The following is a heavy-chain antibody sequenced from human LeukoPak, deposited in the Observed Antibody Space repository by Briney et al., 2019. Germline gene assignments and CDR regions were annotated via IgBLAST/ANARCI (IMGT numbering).Heavy chain of an antibody. V-gene: IGHV3-30-3*01. CDR2: ISYDGSNK. D-gene: IGHD3-9*01. J-gene: IGHJ3*02. CDR1: GFTFSSYA. CDR3: ASLPSLRYFDWLSNAFDI. Sequence: GSLRLSCAASGFTFSSYAMHWVRQAPGKGLEWVAVISYDGSNKYYADSVKGRFTISRDNSKNTLYLQMNSLRAEDTAVYYCASLPSLRYFDWLSNAFDIWGQGTMVTVSS.